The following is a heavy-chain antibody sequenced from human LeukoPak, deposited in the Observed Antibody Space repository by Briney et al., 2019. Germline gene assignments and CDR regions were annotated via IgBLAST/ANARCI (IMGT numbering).Heavy chain of an antibody. D-gene: IGHD2-15*01. CDR1: GGSSSGYY. Sequence: SETLSLTCAVYGGSSSGYYWSWIRQPPGKGLEWIGEINHSGSTNYNPSLKSRVTISVDTSKNQFSLKLSSVTAADTAVYYCARGPLYCSGGSCYPRSFDYWGQGTLVTVSS. J-gene: IGHJ4*02. CDR3: ARGPLYCSGGSCYPRSFDY. CDR2: INHSGST. V-gene: IGHV4-34*01.